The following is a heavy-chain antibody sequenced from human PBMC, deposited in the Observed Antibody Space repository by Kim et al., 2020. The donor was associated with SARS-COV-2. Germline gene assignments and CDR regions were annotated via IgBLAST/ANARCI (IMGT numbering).Heavy chain of an antibody. CDR3: AKDAKRGPTGFDP. CDR1: GFTFSSYA. V-gene: IGHV3-23*01. D-gene: IGHD2-15*01. CDR2: ISGRGGGT. J-gene: IGHJ5*02. Sequence: GGSLRLSCAASGFTFSSYAMSWVRQAPGKGLEWVSAISGRGGGTYYADSVKGRSTISRDNSKNTLYLQMNILRAEDTAVYYFAKDAKRGPTGFDPWGQGTLVTVSS.